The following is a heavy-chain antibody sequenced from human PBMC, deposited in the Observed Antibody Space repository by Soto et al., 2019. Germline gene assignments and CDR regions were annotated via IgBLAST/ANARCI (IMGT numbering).Heavy chain of an antibody. CDR3: ARDAHCSSTSCYGDGMDV. Sequence: SETLSLTCTVSGGSISSGGYYWSWIRQHPGKGLEWIGYIYYSGSTYYNPSLKSRVTISVDTSKNQFSLKLSSVTAADTAVYYCARDAHCSSTSCYGDGMDVWGQGTTVTVSS. J-gene: IGHJ6*02. D-gene: IGHD2-2*01. CDR1: GGSISSGGYY. CDR2: IYYSGST. V-gene: IGHV4-31*03.